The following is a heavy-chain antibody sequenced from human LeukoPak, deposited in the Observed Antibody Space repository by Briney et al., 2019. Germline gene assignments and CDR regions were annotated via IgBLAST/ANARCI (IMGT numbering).Heavy chain of an antibody. CDR3: ARGSYGVLDV. D-gene: IGHD1-26*01. V-gene: IGHV4-59*11. J-gene: IGHJ6*04. Sequence: SETLSLTCTVSGGSISSHHWSWIRQPPGKGLEWVGYIYFSGSTNYNPSLKGRVTISVDTSKNQFSLKLSSVTAADTAVYYCARGSYGVLDVWGKGTTVTVSS. CDR2: IYFSGST. CDR1: GGSISSHH.